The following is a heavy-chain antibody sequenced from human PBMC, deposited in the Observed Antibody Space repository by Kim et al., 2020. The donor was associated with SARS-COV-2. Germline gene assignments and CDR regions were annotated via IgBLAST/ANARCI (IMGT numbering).Heavy chain of an antibody. CDR3: AKDGTMVRGVHLYYSYYGMDV. V-gene: IGHV3-23*03. CDR2: IYSGGSST. Sequence: GGSLRLSCAASGFTFSSYAMSWVRQAPGKGLEWVSVIYSGGSSTYYADSVKGRFTISRDNSKNTLYLQMNSLRAEDTAVYYCAKDGTMVRGVHLYYSYYGMDVWGQGTTVTVSS. J-gene: IGHJ6*02. CDR1: GFTFSSYA. D-gene: IGHD3-10*01.